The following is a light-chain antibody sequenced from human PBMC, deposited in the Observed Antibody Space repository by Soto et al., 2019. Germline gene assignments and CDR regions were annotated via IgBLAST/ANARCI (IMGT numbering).Light chain of an antibody. V-gene: IGKV3-15*01. CDR1: QSVGSN. CDR3: QQYYNWPPLT. CDR2: AAS. J-gene: IGKJ4*01. Sequence: EVVMKQSPATLPVSPGERATLSCRASQSVGSNLAWYQQKPGQAPRLLIYAASTRATSIPARFSGSGSGTEFTLTISSLQSEDFAVYYCQQYYNWPPLTFGGGTKVDIK.